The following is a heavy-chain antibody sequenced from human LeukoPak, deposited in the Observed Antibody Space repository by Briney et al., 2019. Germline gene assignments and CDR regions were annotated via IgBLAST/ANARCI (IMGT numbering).Heavy chain of an antibody. CDR3: ARDLGYSSSWYYFDY. V-gene: IGHV4-4*07. Sequence: PSETLSLTCTVSGGSISSYYWSWIRQPAGKGLEWIGRIYTSGSTNYNPSLKSRVTMSLDTSKNQFSLKLSSVTAADTAVYYCARDLGYSSSWYYFDYWGQGTLVTVSS. D-gene: IGHD6-13*01. CDR2: IYTSGST. CDR1: GGSISSYY. J-gene: IGHJ4*02.